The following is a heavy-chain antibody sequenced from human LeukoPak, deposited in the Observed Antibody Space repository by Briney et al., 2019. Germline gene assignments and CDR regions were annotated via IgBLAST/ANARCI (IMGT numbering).Heavy chain of an antibody. CDR3: ASGPYPAAGTDHQFDY. CDR1: GASISSYY. V-gene: IGHV4-59*01. Sequence: SETLSLTCTVSGASISSYYWSWIRQPLGERLEWSWYIFYRGSTNYNPSLKSRVTISVDTSKNQFSLKLSSVTAADTAVYYCASGPYPAAGTDHQFDYWGQGILVTVFS. CDR2: IFYRGST. D-gene: IGHD6-13*01. J-gene: IGHJ4*02.